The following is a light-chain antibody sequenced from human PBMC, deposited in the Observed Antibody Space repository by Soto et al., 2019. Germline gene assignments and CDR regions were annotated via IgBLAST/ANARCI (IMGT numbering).Light chain of an antibody. CDR3: QQYGSSPGLT. J-gene: IGKJ4*01. V-gene: IGKV3-20*01. CDR2: GAS. CDR1: QSVSSSY. Sequence: EIVLTQSPGTLSLSPGERATLSCRASQSVSSSYLAWYQQKPGQAPRLLIYGASSRATGIPDRFSVSGSGTDFTLTISRLEPEDFAVYYCQQYGSSPGLTFGGGTKVEIK.